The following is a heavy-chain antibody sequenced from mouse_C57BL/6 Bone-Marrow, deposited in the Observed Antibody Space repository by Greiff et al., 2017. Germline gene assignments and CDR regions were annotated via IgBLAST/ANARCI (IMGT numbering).Heavy chain of an antibody. Sequence: VQLQQPGAELVMPGASVKLSCKASGYTFTSYWMHWVKQRPGQGLEWIGEIDPSDSYPNYNQKFKGKSTLTVDKSSSTAYMQLSSLTSEDSAVYYCARGGRVRPPFDYWGQGTTLTVSS. V-gene: IGHV1-69*01. J-gene: IGHJ2*01. CDR1: GYTFTSYW. D-gene: IGHD2-14*01. CDR2: IDPSDSYP. CDR3: ARGGRVRPPFDY.